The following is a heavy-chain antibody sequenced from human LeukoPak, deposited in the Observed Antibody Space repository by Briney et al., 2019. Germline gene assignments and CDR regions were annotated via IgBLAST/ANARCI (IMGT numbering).Heavy chain of an antibody. CDR2: INHSGST. D-gene: IGHD6-13*01. CDR1: GGSFSGYY. CDR3: ARLSSSWYLY. J-gene: IGHJ4*02. Sequence: SETLSLTCAVYGGSFSGYYWSWIRQPPGKGLEWIGEINHSGSTNYNPSLKSRVTISVDTSKNQFSLKLSSVTAADTAVYYCARLSSSWYLYWGRGTLVTVSS. V-gene: IGHV4-34*01.